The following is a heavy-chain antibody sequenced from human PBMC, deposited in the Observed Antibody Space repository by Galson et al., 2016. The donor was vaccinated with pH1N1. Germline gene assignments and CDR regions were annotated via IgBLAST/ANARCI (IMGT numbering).Heavy chain of an antibody. CDR2: INAKNGDT. D-gene: IGHD5-24*01. Sequence: SVKVSCKASGFSLSDYHVHWVRHAPGQGLEWVGWINAKNGDTQNAQKFQGRVTMTRDTSTDTAYMDLSRLTSDDTAVYYCARADFDVEGYDGMDVWGQGTTVTVSS. J-gene: IGHJ6*02. V-gene: IGHV1-2*02. CDR3: ARADFDVEGYDGMDV. CDR1: GFSLSDYH.